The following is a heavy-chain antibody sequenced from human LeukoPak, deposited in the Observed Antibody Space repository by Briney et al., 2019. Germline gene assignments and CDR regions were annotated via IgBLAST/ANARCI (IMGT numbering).Heavy chain of an antibody. D-gene: IGHD2/OR15-2a*01. CDR2: IHSDGSST. Sequence: PGGSLRLSCAASGFTLSSDWMHWVRQAPGKGLVWVSRIHSDGSSTTYADSVKGRLTISRDNAKNTLYLQMNSLRVEDTAVYYCARDSFAPSWGQGTLVTVSS. CDR3: ARDSFAPS. V-gene: IGHV3-74*01. J-gene: IGHJ4*02. CDR1: GFTLSSDW.